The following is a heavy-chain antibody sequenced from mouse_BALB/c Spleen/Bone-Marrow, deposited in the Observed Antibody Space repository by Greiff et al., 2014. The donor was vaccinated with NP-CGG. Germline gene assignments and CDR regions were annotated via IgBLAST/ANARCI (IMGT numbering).Heavy chain of an antibody. CDR1: GYTFTSYI. Sequence: VQLKQSGPELVKPGASVQMSCKASGYTFTSYIMHWVKQKPGQGPEWIGYINPYNDGTKYNEKFKGKATLTSDKSSSTAYMELSSLTSEDSAVYYCARPATYYGNFYWYFDVWGAGTTVTVSS. CDR3: ARPATYYGNFYWYFDV. D-gene: IGHD2-10*01. CDR2: INPYNDGT. J-gene: IGHJ1*01. V-gene: IGHV1-14*01.